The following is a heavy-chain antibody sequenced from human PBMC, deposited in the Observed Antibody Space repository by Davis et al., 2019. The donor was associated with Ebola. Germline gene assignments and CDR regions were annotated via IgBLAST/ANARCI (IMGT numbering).Heavy chain of an antibody. CDR2: INPSGGST. CDR1: VYTFTRYY. D-gene: IGHD6-13*01. V-gene: IGHV1-46*03. J-gene: IGHJ6*02. CDR3: ARELIVIMAAAGTGAGDYYYYGMDV. Sequence: ASVKVSCKASVYTFTRYYMHWVRPAPGQGLEWIGIINPSGGSTSYAQQFQGRVTMTRDTSTSTVYMEMSSLRSEDTAVYYCARELIVIMAAAGTGAGDYYYYGMDVWGQGTTVTVS.